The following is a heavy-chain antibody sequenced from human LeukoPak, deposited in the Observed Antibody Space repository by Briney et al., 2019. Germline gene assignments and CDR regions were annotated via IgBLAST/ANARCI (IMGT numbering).Heavy chain of an antibody. D-gene: IGHD6-13*01. CDR2: IYHSGST. V-gene: IGHV4-30-2*01. CDR3: ARDPGSSWPHYFDY. Sequence: KSSQTLSLTCAVSGGSISSGGYSWSWIRQPPGKGLEWIGYIYHSGSTYYNPSLKSRVTISVDRSKNQFSLKLSSVTAADTAVYYCARDPGSSWPHYFDYWGQGTLVTVSS. J-gene: IGHJ4*02. CDR1: GGSISSGGYS.